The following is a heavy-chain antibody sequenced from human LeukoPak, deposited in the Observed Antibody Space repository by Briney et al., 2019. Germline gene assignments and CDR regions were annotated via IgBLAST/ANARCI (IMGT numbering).Heavy chain of an antibody. CDR2: IYYSGST. Sequence: SETLSLTCTVSGGSISSSSYYWGWIRQPPGKGLEWIGSIYYSGSTYYNPSLKSRVTISVDTSKNQFSLKLSSVTAADTAVYYCARTEGRITIFGVVTKGDAFDIWGQGTMVTVSS. D-gene: IGHD3-3*01. J-gene: IGHJ3*02. CDR3: ARTEGRITIFGVVTKGDAFDI. CDR1: GGSISSSSYY. V-gene: IGHV4-39*01.